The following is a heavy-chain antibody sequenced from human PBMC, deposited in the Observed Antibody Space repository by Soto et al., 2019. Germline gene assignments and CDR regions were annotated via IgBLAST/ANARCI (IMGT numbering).Heavy chain of an antibody. V-gene: IGHV4-59*01. CDR2: IYYSGST. Sequence: NPSETLSLTCTVSGGSISSYYWSWIRQPPGKGLEWIGYIYYSGSTNYNPSLKSRVTISVDTSKNQFSLKLSSVTAADTAVYYCARESGQQLHYWGQGTLVTVSS. CDR1: GGSISSYY. D-gene: IGHD6-13*01. CDR3: ARESGQQLHY. J-gene: IGHJ4*02.